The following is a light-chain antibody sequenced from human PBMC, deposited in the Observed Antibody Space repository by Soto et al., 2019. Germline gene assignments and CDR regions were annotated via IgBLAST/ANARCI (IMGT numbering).Light chain of an antibody. J-gene: IGKJ4*01. Sequence: DIVMTQSPDSLAVSLGERATINCKSSQSILYSSNNKTYLAWYQQKPGQPPKLLIYWASTRESGVPDRFSGSGSGTDFTLTISSLQAEDVAVYYGQHYYSTPLTCGGGTKVEIK. CDR1: QSILYSSNNKTY. CDR2: WAS. CDR3: QHYYSTPLT. V-gene: IGKV4-1*01.